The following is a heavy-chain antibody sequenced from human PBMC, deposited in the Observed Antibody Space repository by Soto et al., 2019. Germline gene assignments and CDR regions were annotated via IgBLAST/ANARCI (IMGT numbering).Heavy chain of an antibody. Sequence: GASVKVSCKASGYTFTGYYMHWVRQAPGQGLEWMGWINPNSGGTNYAQKFQGWVTMTRDTSKKHFSLKMRSVTGADTAVYYCARGISKYSSWYEPHTWFDAWGQGALVTVSS. CDR1: GYTFTGYY. J-gene: IGHJ5*02. CDR2: INPNSGGT. CDR3: ARGISKYSSWYEPHTWFDA. D-gene: IGHD6-13*01. V-gene: IGHV1-2*04.